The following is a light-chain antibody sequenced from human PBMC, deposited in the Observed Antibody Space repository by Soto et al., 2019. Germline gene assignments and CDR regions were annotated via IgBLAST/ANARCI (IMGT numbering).Light chain of an antibody. J-gene: IGKJ1*01. CDR3: MQSVRGPWT. CDR1: QSLLYSDGKTY. CDR2: GVS. V-gene: IGKV2D-29*01. Sequence: EIVLTQTPLSLSVTPGQPASISCSSSQSLLYSDGKTYLYWYLQKAGQPPQLLIYGVSNSFSGVSDRFSGSGSGTDFTLKISRVEAEDVGVYYCMQSVRGPWTFCQGTKVEIK.